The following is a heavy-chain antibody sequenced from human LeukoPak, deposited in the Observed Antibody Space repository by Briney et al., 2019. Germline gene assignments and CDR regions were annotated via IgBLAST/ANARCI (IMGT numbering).Heavy chain of an antibody. D-gene: IGHD3-22*01. CDR1: GYTFTSYY. J-gene: IGHJ6*03. CDR3: ARDSYYDSSGYYYYYYYYMDV. V-gene: IGHV1-2*02. Sequence: ASVKVSCKASGYTFTSYYMHWVRQAPGQGLEWVGWVNPNSGDTRYAQKFRGRVTMTRDTSISAAYMELRSLRSDDTAVYYCARDSYYDSSGYYYYYYYYMDVWGKGTTVTVSS. CDR2: VNPNSGDT.